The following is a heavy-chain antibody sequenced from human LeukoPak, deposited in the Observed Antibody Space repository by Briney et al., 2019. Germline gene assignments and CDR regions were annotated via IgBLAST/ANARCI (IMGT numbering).Heavy chain of an antibody. CDR1: GGSISSYY. CDR3: ARDRYSSSWYGAFDI. CDR2: IYYSGST. Sequence: PSETLSLTCTVSGGSISSYYWSWIRQPPGKGLEWIGYIYYSGSTNYNPSLKSRVTISVDTSKNQFSLKLSSVTAADTAVYYCARDRYSSSWYGAFDIWGQGTMVTVSS. J-gene: IGHJ3*02. V-gene: IGHV4-59*01. D-gene: IGHD6-13*01.